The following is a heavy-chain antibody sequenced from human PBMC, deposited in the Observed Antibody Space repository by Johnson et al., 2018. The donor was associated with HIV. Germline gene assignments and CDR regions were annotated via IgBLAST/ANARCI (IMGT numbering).Heavy chain of an antibody. CDR1: GFSVSTYD. J-gene: IGHJ3*02. CDR2: IYSGGST. V-gene: IGHV3-66*01. D-gene: IGHD2-8*02. CDR3: ARTGVLGAFDI. Sequence: VQLVESGGGVVQPGRSLRLSCGASGFSVSTYDMHWVRQATGKGLDWVSVIYSGGSTYYAGSVKGRCTISRDNSKNTLYLQMNSLRAEDTAVYYCARTGVLGAFDIWGQGTMVTVSS.